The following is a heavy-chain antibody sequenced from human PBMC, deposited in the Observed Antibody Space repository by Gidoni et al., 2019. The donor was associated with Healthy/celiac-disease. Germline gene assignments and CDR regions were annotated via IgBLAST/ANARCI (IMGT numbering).Heavy chain of an antibody. Sequence: EVQLVESGGGLVQPGGSLRLSCSASGFTFSSYSMNWVRQAPGKGLEWVSYISSSSSTIYYADSVKGRFTISRDNAKNSLYLQMNSLRDEDTAVYYCARDRKRGDGYLNWFDPWGQGTLVTVSS. J-gene: IGHJ5*02. CDR3: ARDRKRGDGYLNWFDP. D-gene: IGHD5-12*01. V-gene: IGHV3-48*02. CDR1: GFTFSSYS. CDR2: ISSSSSTI.